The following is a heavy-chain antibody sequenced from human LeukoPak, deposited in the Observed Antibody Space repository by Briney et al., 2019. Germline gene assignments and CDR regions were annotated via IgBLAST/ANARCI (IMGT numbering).Heavy chain of an antibody. CDR3: ARESQLYDFWSGFPRAYYYYYMDV. CDR2: ISAYNGNT. CDR1: GYTFTSYG. J-gene: IGHJ6*03. D-gene: IGHD3-3*01. Sequence: ASVKVSCKASGYTFTSYGISGVRQAPAQGLEGMGWISAYNGNTNYAQKLQGRVTMTTDTSTSTAYMELRSLRSDDTAVYYCARESQLYDFWSGFPRAYYYYYMDVWGKGTTVTVSS. V-gene: IGHV1-18*01.